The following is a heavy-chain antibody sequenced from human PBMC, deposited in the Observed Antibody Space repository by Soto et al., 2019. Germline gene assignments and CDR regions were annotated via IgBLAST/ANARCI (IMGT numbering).Heavy chain of an antibody. J-gene: IGHJ4*02. D-gene: IGHD3-3*01. CDR3: ARQGVVTPYFFDY. V-gene: IGHV4-61*01. Sequence: PSETLSLTCTVSGGSVSSGSYYWSWIRQPPGKGLEWIGYIYYSGSTNYNPSLKSRVTISVDTSKNQFSLKLSSVTAADTAVYYCARQGVVTPYFFDYWGQGTLVTVSS. CDR2: IYYSGST. CDR1: GGSVSSGSYY.